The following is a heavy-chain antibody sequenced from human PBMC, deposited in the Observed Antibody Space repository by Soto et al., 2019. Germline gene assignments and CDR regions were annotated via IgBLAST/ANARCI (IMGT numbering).Heavy chain of an antibody. Sequence: PSETLSLTCAVYGGSFSGYYWSWIRQPPGKGLEWIGEINHSGSTNYNPSPKSRVTISVDTSKNQFSLKLSSVTAADTAVYYCAEGYSLYGMDVWGQGTTVTVSS. CDR1: GGSFSGYY. D-gene: IGHD2-2*02. V-gene: IGHV4-34*01. CDR3: AEGYSLYGMDV. J-gene: IGHJ6*02. CDR2: INHSGST.